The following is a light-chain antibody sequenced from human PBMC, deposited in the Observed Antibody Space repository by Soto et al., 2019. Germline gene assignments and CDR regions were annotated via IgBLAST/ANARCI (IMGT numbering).Light chain of an antibody. CDR2: DAS. J-gene: IGKJ2*01. CDR3: QQRSNWPLYT. CDR1: QSVSSY. Sequence: EIVLTQSPATLSLSPGVRAILSCRASQSVSSYLAWYQQKPGQAPRLLIYDASNRATGIPARFSGSGSGTDFTLTISSLEPEDFAVYYCQQRSNWPLYTFGQGTKLEIK. V-gene: IGKV3-11*01.